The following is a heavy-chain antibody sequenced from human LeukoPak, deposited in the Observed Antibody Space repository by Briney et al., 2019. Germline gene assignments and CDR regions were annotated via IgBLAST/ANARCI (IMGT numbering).Heavy chain of an antibody. V-gene: IGHV4-34*01. CDR1: GGSFRVYY. D-gene: IGHD4-17*01. CDR2: INHSGST. J-gene: IGHJ4*02. Sequence: SETLSLTCAVYGGSFRVYYWSGIRQPPGQGLEWIGEINHSGSTNYNPSLKGRVTISVDTSKNQFSLKLSSVTAADTAVYSCARGRYGDYERYFDYWGQGTLVTVSS. CDR3: ARGRYGDYERYFDY.